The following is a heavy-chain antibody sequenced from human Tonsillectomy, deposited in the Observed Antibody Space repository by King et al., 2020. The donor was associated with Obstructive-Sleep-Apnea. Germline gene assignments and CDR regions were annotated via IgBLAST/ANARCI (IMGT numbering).Heavy chain of an antibody. CDR3: AKVSVLRYFDWSTGNFDY. CDR2: ISYDESNK. D-gene: IGHD3-9*01. CDR1: GFTFSSYG. Sequence: VQLMESGGGVVQPGRSLRLSCAVSGFTFSSYGMHWVRQAPGKGLEWVAVISYDESNKYYADSVKGRFTISRENSKNTRYLQMNSLRAEDTAVYFCAKVSVLRYFDWSTGNFDYWGQGTLVTVSS. V-gene: IGHV3-30*18. J-gene: IGHJ4*02.